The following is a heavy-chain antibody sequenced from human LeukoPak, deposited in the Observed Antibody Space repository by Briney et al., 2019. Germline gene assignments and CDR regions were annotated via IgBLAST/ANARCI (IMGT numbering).Heavy chain of an antibody. J-gene: IGHJ4*02. CDR3: ARGNYYDSSGYYYVIGIDY. Sequence: SETLSLTCAVYGGPFSGYYWSWIRQPPGKGLEWIGEINHSGSTNYNPSLKSRVTISVDTSKNQFSLKLSSVTAADTAVYYCARGNYYDSSGYYYVIGIDYWGQGTLVTVSS. CDR1: GGPFSGYY. D-gene: IGHD3-22*01. V-gene: IGHV4-34*01. CDR2: INHSGST.